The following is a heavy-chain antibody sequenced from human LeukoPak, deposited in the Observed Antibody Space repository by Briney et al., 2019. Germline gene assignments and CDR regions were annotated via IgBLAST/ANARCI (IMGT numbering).Heavy chain of an antibody. CDR2: ISGSGSYT. D-gene: IGHD3-22*01. CDR1: GFTFSSYS. Sequence: PGGSLRLSCAASGFTFSSYSMNWVRQAPGKGLEWVSAISGSGSYTDYADSVKGRFTISKDNSKNTVYMRMSSLRAEDTALYYCAKRRYDSSGHFDSWGQGTLVTVSS. V-gene: IGHV3-23*01. J-gene: IGHJ4*02. CDR3: AKRRYDSSGHFDS.